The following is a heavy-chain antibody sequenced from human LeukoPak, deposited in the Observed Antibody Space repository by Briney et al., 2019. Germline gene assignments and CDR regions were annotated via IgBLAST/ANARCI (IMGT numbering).Heavy chain of an antibody. V-gene: IGHV4-59*01. CDR1: GGSISTYY. CDR2: IYYSGST. J-gene: IGHJ5*02. Sequence: SETLSLTCTVSGGSISTYYWSWIRQPPGKGLEWIGHIYYSGSTNYNPSLKSRVTISVDTSKNQFSLKLSSVTAADTAVYYCARDSGYSGFDLHWFDPWGQGTPVTVSS. CDR3: ARDSGYSGFDLHWFDP. D-gene: IGHD5-12*01.